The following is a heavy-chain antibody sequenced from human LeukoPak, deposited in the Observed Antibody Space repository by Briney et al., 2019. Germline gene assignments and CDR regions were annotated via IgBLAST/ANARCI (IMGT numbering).Heavy chain of an antibody. V-gene: IGHV3-23*01. Sequence: GGSLRLSCAASGFTFSSYAMSWVRQAPGKGLEWVSAISGSGGSTYYADSVKGRFTISRDNSKNTLYLQMNSLRAEDTAVYYCAKGRRLVGATWARPFDYWGQGTLVTVSS. CDR3: AKGRRLVGATWARPFDY. CDR2: ISGSGGST. J-gene: IGHJ4*02. CDR1: GFTFSSYA. D-gene: IGHD1-26*01.